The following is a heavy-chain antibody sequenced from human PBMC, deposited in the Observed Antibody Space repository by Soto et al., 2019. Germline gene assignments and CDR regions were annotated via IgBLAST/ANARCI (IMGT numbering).Heavy chain of an antibody. D-gene: IGHD3-9*01. CDR3: ARVGYDILTGIDY. Sequence: ASVKVSCKASGYTFTSYDINWVRQATGQGLEWMGWMNPNSGNTGYAQKFQGRATMTTDTSISTAYMELRSLRSDDTAVYYCARVGYDILTGIDYWGQGTLVTVSS. J-gene: IGHJ4*02. CDR2: MNPNSGNT. CDR1: GYTFTSYD. V-gene: IGHV1-8*01.